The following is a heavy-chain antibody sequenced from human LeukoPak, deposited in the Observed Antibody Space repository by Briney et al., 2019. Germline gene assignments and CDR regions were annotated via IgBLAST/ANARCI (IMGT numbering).Heavy chain of an antibody. CDR3: ARDPEYQLLYYFDY. D-gene: IGHD2-2*01. Sequence: QPGGSLRLSCAASGFTFRNYVIHWVRQAPGKGLEWVAVTSSDLNVKLYADSVKGRFTISRDNSRSTLYLQMNSLRAEDTAVYYCARDPEYQLLYYFDYWGQGTLVTVSS. CDR1: GFTFRNYV. J-gene: IGHJ4*02. CDR2: TSSDLNVK. V-gene: IGHV3-30-3*01.